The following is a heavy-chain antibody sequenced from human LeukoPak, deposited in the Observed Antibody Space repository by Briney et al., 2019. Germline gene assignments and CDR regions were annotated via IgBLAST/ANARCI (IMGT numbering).Heavy chain of an antibody. CDR1: GFPFSSYA. V-gene: IGHV3-7*03. J-gene: IGHJ4*02. Sequence: LSGGSLRLSCAASGFPFSSYAMHWVRPAPGKGVEWVANIRQDGNEKYFADSVKGRFTISRDNAKNSLFLQINSLRAEDTAVYYCARDRTGAGLDYWGQGTLVTVSS. D-gene: IGHD1-14*01. CDR3: ARDRTGAGLDY. CDR2: IRQDGNEK.